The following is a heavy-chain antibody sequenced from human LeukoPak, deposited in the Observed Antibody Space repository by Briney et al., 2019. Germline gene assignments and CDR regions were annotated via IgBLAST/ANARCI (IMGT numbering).Heavy chain of an antibody. CDR3: AKDVTAEAPPSWFDY. CDR2: IREDGSEK. D-gene: IGHD2-21*02. V-gene: IGHV3-7*03. J-gene: IGHJ4*02. Sequence: GGSLRLSCAASGFTFSSYWMTWVRQAPGKGLEWVANIREDGSEKYYVDSVKGRFTISRDNSKNTLYLQMTSLRAEDTAVYYCAKDVTAEAPPSWFDYWGQGTPVTVSS. CDR1: GFTFSSYW.